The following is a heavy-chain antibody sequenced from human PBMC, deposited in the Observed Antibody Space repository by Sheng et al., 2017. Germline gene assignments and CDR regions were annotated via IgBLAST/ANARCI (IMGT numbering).Heavy chain of an antibody. V-gene: IGHV3-23*04. CDR2: ISGSGDTT. J-gene: IGHJ4*02. D-gene: IGHD6-13*01. CDR3: AKYMVAAGHYYFDF. CDR1: GFTFYNHA. Sequence: EVQLVESGGGLVQPGGSLRLSCAASGFTFYNHAMGRVRQTPDKGLEWVSGISGSGDTTYHADSVGGRFSISRDNSRNTLYLQMNSLRAEDTAVYYCAKYMVAAGHYYFDFWGQGTLVTVSS.